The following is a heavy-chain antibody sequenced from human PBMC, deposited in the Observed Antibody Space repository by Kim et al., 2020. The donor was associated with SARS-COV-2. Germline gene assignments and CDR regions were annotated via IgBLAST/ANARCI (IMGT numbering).Heavy chain of an antibody. CDR3: ASLPHCSGGSCYSGVY. CDR2: ISNSSSYI. Sequence: GGSLRLSCAASGFTFSSYSMNWVRQAPGKGLEWVSSISNSSSYIYYADSVKGRFTISRDNAKNSLYLQMNSLRAEDTAVYYCASLPHCSGGSCYSGVYWGQGTLVTVSS. CDR1: GFTFSSYS. J-gene: IGHJ4*02. V-gene: IGHV3-21*01. D-gene: IGHD2-15*01.